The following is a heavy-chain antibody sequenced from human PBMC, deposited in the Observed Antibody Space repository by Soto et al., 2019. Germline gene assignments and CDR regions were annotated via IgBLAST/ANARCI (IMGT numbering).Heavy chain of an antibody. V-gene: IGHV1-18*01. Sequence: ASVKVSCKASGYTFTSYGISWVRQAPGQGLEWMGWISAYNGNTNYAQKLQGRVTMTTDTSTSTAYMELRSLRSDDTAVYYCARVFEYSSSSWFDPWGQGILVTVSS. CDR3: ARVFEYSSSSWFDP. CDR2: ISAYNGNT. CDR1: GYTFTSYG. J-gene: IGHJ5*02. D-gene: IGHD6-6*01.